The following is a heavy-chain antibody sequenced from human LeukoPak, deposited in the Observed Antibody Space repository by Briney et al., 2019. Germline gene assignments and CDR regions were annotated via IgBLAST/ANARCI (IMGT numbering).Heavy chain of an antibody. V-gene: IGHV1-46*01. J-gene: IGHJ5*02. CDR2: INPSGGST. CDR1: GYTFTSYY. D-gene: IGHD3-3*01. CDR3: ARDHLAIFGVVIISWFDP. Sequence: GASVTVSCKASGYTFTSYYMHWVRQAPGQGLEWMGIINPSGGSTSYAQKFRGRVTMTRDTSTSTVYMELSSLRSEDTAVYYCARDHLAIFGVVIISWFDPWGQGTLVTVSS.